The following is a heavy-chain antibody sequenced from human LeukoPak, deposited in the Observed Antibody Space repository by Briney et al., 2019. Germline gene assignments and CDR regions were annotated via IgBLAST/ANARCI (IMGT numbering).Heavy chain of an antibody. J-gene: IGHJ4*02. CDR1: GFTFSSYW. Sequence: GGSLRLSCAASGFTFSSYWMSWVRQAPGKGLEWVAFVQRDGSYEKYADSVKGRFAISRDISKNTLYLQMSSLRVEDTAVHYCGNIPNSFGPDYWGQGSLVTVSS. V-gene: IGHV3-30*02. CDR2: VQRDGSYE. CDR3: GNIPNSFGPDY. D-gene: IGHD3-16*01.